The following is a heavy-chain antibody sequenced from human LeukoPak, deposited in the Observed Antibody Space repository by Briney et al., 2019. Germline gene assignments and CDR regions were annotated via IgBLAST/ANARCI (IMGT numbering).Heavy chain of an antibody. J-gene: IGHJ4*02. Sequence: PGGSLRLSCAASGFTFSGSEMHWVRQAPGKGLEWVAYISPTGKTTNYADSVQGRFTVSRDNDKNLIFLQMSSLRAGDTAIYYCAGGVVSGYNVLTGYFRAFDYWGQGALVTVSS. CDR3: AGGVVSGYNVLTGYFRAFDY. V-gene: IGHV3-48*03. CDR1: GFTFSGSE. D-gene: IGHD3-9*01. CDR2: ISPTGKTT.